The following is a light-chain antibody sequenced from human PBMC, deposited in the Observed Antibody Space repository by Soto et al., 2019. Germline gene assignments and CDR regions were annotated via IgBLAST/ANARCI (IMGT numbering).Light chain of an antibody. CDR1: SSDVGGYNY. J-gene: IGLJ1*01. CDR3: SSYKSSSIV. V-gene: IGLV2-14*01. CDR2: DVS. Sequence: QSALTQPASVSGSPGQSITISCTGTSSDVGGYNYVSWYQQHPGKAPKLMIYDVSNRPSGVSNLFSGSKSGNTASLTISGLQAEEEADYYCSSYKSSSIVFGTGPKVTVL.